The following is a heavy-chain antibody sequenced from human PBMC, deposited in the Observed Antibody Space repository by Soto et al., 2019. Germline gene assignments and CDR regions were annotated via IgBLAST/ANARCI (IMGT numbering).Heavy chain of an antibody. D-gene: IGHD4-17*01. J-gene: IGHJ5*02. CDR1: GFTFSSYE. CDR2: ISSSGSTI. CDR3: ARGRGLDYGDYKNWFDP. V-gene: IGHV3-48*03. Sequence: EVQLVESGGGLVQPGGSLRLSCAASGFTFSSYEMNWVRQAPGKGLEWVSYISSSGSTIYYADSVKGRFTISRDNATHSLYLQMNSLRAEDTAVYYCARGRGLDYGDYKNWFDPWGHGTLVTVSS.